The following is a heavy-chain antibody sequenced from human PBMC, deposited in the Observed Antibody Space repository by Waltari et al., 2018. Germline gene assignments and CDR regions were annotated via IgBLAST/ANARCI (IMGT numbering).Heavy chain of an antibody. CDR1: GGTFSSYA. V-gene: IGHV1-69*08. Sequence: QVQLVQSGAEVKKPGSSVKVSCKASGGTFSSYAISWVRQAPGQGLEWMGRIIPIFGTANYAQKFQGRVTITADKSTSTAYMELSSLRSEDTAVYYCARIQSRRSGWHEGPAGFDYWGQGTLVTVSS. D-gene: IGHD6-19*01. J-gene: IGHJ4*02. CDR2: IIPIFGTA. CDR3: ARIQSRRSGWHEGPAGFDY.